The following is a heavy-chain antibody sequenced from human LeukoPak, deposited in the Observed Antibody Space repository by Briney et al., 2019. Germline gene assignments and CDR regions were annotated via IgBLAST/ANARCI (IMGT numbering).Heavy chain of an antibody. CDR1: GFTFSNYA. Sequence: GGSLRLSCAASGFTFSNYAMDWVRLAPGKGLEWVSTISGSSGSTYYADSVKGRFTISRDNSKNTLYLQMNSLRAEDTAVYHCAKERRFTDFFDYWGQGTLVTVSS. CDR2: ISGSSGST. V-gene: IGHV3-23*01. D-gene: IGHD4-11*01. CDR3: AKERRFTDFFDY. J-gene: IGHJ4*02.